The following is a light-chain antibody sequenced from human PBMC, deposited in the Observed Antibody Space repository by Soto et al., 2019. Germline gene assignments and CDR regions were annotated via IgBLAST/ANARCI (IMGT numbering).Light chain of an antibody. Sequence: QSALTQPASVSGSPGQSITISCTGTSNDVGGFNYVSWYQQLPGKAPKLVIYDVTHRTSGVSDRFSGSRSGNTASLTISGPPAEDEADYYWHPFTSGSTPYVLGTGTKLTVL. CDR2: DVT. CDR1: SNDVGGFNY. J-gene: IGLJ1*01. V-gene: IGLV2-14*03. CDR3: HPFTSGSTPYV.